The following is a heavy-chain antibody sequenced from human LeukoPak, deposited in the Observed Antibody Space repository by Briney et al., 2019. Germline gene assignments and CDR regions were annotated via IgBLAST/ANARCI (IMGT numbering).Heavy chain of an antibody. CDR2: IYPGDSDT. J-gene: IGHJ5*02. V-gene: IGHV5-51*01. CDR3: ARLGNWFDP. CDR1: GYSFTTYW. Sequence: GESLKISCKASGYSFTTYWIGWVRQMPGKGLEWMAFIYPGDSDTRYDPSFQGQVTISADKSISTAYLQWNSLKASDTAMYYCARLGNWFDPWGQGTLVTVSS.